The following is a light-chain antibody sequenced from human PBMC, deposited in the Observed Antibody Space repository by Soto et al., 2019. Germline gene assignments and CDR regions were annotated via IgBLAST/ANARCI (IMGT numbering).Light chain of an antibody. Sequence: IQLTQSPSSLSASVGDRVSITCRASQDIKTYLAWYQQKQGKAPKLLISGTFTLQSGVPSRFNGSGSGTDFPLTISRLHPEDFATYYCQHLNNYPPFTFGPGTKVDLE. V-gene: IGKV1-9*01. CDR1: QDIKTY. J-gene: IGKJ3*01. CDR3: QHLNNYPPFT. CDR2: GTF.